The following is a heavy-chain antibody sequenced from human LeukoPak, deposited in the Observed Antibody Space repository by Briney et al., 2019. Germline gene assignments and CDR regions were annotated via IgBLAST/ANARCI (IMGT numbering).Heavy chain of an antibody. CDR2: ISGSGSSA. CDR3: AKESDSSSWVTIDY. D-gene: IGHD6-13*01. CDR1: GFTFSNYA. Sequence: GGSLRLSCAASGFTFSNYAMSWVRQAPGKGLEWVSAISGSGSSAYYADSVKGRFTISRDNAKNSLYLQMNSLRAEDTAVYYCAKESDSSSWVTIDYWGQGTLVTVSS. J-gene: IGHJ4*02. V-gene: IGHV3-23*01.